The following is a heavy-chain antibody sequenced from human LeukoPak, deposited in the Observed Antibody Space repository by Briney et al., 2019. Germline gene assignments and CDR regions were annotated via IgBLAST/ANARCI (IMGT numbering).Heavy chain of an antibody. V-gene: IGHV4-59*01. J-gene: IGHJ4*02. CDR1: GGSTSTYY. CDR2: IYYSGST. D-gene: IGHD3-10*01. CDR3: ARVVYSGSWGYFDY. Sequence: SETLSLTCTVSGGSTSTYYWSWIRQSPGKGLEWIGYIYYSGSTSYNPSLKSRPTISIDTSKTQFYLKLSSVTAADTAVYYCARVVYSGSWGYFDYWGQGILVTVSS.